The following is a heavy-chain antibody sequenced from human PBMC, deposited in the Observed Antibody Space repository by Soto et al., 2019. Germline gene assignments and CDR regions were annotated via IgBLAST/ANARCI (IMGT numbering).Heavy chain of an antibody. V-gene: IGHV1-69*01. CDR3: GRGCSGGSGSPEDY. CDR1: GGTFSSYA. J-gene: IGHJ4*02. CDR2: IIPIFGTA. D-gene: IGHD2-15*01. Sequence: QVQLVQSGAEVKKPGSSVKVSCKASGGTFSSYAISWVRQAPGQGLEWIGGIIPIFGTANYAQKFQGRVTITADESGSAGYMELRSVRSEDTAVYYWGRGCSGGSGSPEDYWGQGTLVTVSS.